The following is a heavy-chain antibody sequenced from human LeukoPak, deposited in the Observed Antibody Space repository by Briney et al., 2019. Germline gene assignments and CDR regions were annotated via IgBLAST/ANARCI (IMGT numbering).Heavy chain of an antibody. Sequence: SVKVSCKASGGTFSSYAISWVRQAPGQGLEWTGRIIPILGIANYAQKFQGRVTITADKSTSTAYMELSSLRSEDTAVYYCARARRGNAFDIWGQGTMVTVSS. CDR2: IIPILGIA. D-gene: IGHD1-1*01. V-gene: IGHV1-69*04. CDR1: GGTFSSYA. J-gene: IGHJ3*02. CDR3: ARARRGNAFDI.